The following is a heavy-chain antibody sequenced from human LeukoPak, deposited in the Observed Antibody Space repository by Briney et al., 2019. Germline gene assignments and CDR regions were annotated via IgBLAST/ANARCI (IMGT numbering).Heavy chain of an antibody. V-gene: IGHV1-18*01. Sequence: ASVKVSCKASGYTFTSYGISWVRQAPGQGLEWMGWISAYNGNTNYAQKLQGRVTMTTDTSTSTAYMELRSLRSDDTAVYYCARAGDFWSGYHPNWFDPWGQGTLVTVSS. CDR1: GYTFTSYG. J-gene: IGHJ5*02. CDR3: ARAGDFWSGYHPNWFDP. D-gene: IGHD3-3*01. CDR2: ISAYNGNT.